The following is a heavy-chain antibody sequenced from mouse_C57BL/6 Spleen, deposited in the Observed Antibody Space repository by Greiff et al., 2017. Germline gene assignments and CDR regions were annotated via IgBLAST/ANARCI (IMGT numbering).Heavy chain of an antibody. CDR3: ARGLRRVSYYAMDY. CDR2: INPNNGGT. V-gene: IGHV1-18*01. Sequence: EVQLQQSGPELVKPGASVKIPCKASGYTFTDYNMDWVKQSHGKSLEWIGDINPNNGGTIYNQKFKGKATLTVDKSSSTAYMELRSLTSEDTAVYYCARGLRRVSYYAMDYWGQGTSVTVSS. D-gene: IGHD2-2*01. J-gene: IGHJ4*01. CDR1: GYTFTDYN.